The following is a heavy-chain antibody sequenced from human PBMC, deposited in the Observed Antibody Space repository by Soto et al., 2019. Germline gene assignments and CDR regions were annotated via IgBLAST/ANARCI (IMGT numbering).Heavy chain of an antibody. Sequence: VQLVESGGVLVQPGGSLRLSCAASGVTVTTNYMNWVRQAPGKGLEWVAVIYPGGDTYHADSVKGRFTISRDNSKNTLYLQMNSLRAEDTAVYYCARGGHQLVPNFDYWGQGTLVTVSS. CDR1: GVTVTTNY. D-gene: IGHD6-13*01. J-gene: IGHJ4*02. CDR3: ARGGHQLVPNFDY. V-gene: IGHV3-66*01. CDR2: IYPGGDT.